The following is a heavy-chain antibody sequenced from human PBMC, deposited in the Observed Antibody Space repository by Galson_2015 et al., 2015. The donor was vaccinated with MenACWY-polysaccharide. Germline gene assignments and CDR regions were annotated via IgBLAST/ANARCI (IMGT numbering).Heavy chain of an antibody. V-gene: IGHV4-39*07. CDR2: IYDGGTT. D-gene: IGHD3-10*01. Sequence: SETLSLTCTVSGGSISRTSHYWGWVRQPPGKGLEWIGSIYDGGTTYYNPSLKGRVTISIDTSKNQFSLNVTSVTAADTAVYFCARDSHYYGSGSFGWFDPWGQGILVPVSS. J-gene: IGHJ5*02. CDR3: ARDSHYYGSGSFGWFDP. CDR1: GGSISRTSHY.